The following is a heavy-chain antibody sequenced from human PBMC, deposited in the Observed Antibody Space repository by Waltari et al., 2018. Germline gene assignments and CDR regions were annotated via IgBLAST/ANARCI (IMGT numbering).Heavy chain of an antibody. CDR1: GFTFSSYG. J-gene: IGHJ4*02. D-gene: IGHD4-17*01. Sequence: QVQLVESGGGVVQPGRSLRLSCAASGFTFSSYGMHWVRQAPGKGLEWVAVISYDGSNKYYADSVKGRVTISRDNSKNTLYLQMNSLRAEDTAVYYCAKALTTVTTALFDYWGQGTLVTVSS. V-gene: IGHV3-30*18. CDR2: ISYDGSNK. CDR3: AKALTTVTTALFDY.